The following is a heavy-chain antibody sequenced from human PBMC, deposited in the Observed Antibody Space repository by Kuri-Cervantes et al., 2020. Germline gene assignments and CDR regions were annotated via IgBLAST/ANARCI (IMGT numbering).Heavy chain of an antibody. J-gene: IGHJ5*02. D-gene: IGHD2-2*01. CDR1: EFTFSDYS. CDR3: ARARYSSTSCYVT. Sequence: GGSLRLSCAASEFTFSDYSMNWVRQAPGKGLEWVSSISSSSSYIYYADSVKGRFTISRDNAKNSLYLQMNSLRAEDTAVYYCARARYSSTSCYVTWGQGTLVTVSS. CDR2: ISSSSSYI. V-gene: IGHV3-21*01.